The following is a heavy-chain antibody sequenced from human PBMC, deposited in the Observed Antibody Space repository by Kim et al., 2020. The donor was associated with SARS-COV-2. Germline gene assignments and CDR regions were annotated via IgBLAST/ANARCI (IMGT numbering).Heavy chain of an antibody. D-gene: IGHD3-16*02. CDR2: INPDSGDS. CDR3: ARVSYHDCLDF. J-gene: IGHJ3*01. V-gene: IGHV1-2*05. CDR1: GYTFTGYY. Sequence: ASVKVSCKASGYTFTGYYIHWVRLGPGQGLEWMGRINPDSGDSIFAQKFRDRVSMTRDTSIITAYMELSSLGPDDIGVYYCARVSYHDCLDFWGRGTMVT.